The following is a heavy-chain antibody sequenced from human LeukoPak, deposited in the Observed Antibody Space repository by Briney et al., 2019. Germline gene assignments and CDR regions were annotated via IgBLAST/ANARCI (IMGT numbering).Heavy chain of an antibody. CDR3: ARVGYDFWSGYHIDY. J-gene: IGHJ4*02. V-gene: IGHV4-34*01. CDR2: INHSGST. CDR1: GGSLSGYY. Sequence: PSETLSPTCAVYGGSLSGYYWSWIRQPPGKGLEWIGEINHSGSTNYNPSLKSRVTISVDTSKNQFSLKLSSVTAADTAVYYCARVGYDFWSGYHIDYWGQGTLVTVSS. D-gene: IGHD3-3*01.